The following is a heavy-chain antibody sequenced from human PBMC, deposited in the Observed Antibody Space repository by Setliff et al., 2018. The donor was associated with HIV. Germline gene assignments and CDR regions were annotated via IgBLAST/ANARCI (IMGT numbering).Heavy chain of an antibody. Sequence: SETLSLTCAVYGGSLSGSYWTWMRQSPGKGLEWIGELNQSGGSNYNPSLQTRVTISVDASKNQFSLKLRSLTDADTAVYYCSREGSSRVSVKGFYYYYYMDVWGKGTTVTVSS. CDR1: GGSLSGSY. J-gene: IGHJ6*03. D-gene: IGHD6-6*01. CDR3: SREGSSRVSVKGFYYYYYMDV. V-gene: IGHV4-34*01. CDR2: LNQSGGS.